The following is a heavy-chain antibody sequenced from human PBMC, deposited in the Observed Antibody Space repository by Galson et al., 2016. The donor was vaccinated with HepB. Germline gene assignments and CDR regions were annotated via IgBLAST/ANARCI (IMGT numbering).Heavy chain of an antibody. CDR3: RKGGIYSPWGY. CDR2: IKQDGNEK. J-gene: IGHJ4*02. Sequence: SLRLSCAASGFTFSNYWMSRVRQAPGKGLEWVANIKQDGNEKYYVDSVKGRFTISRDNAKNSMYLQMNSLRAEDTAVYCARKGGIYSPWGYWGQGTLVTVSS. CDR1: GFTFSNYW. D-gene: IGHD3-10*01. V-gene: IGHV3-7*03.